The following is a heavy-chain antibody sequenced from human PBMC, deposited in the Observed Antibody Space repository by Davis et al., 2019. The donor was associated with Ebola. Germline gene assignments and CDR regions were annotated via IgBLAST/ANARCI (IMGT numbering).Heavy chain of an antibody. Sequence: AAPVKVSCKASGYTFTSYGISWVRQAPGQGLEWMGWISAYNGNTNYAQKLQGRVTMTTDTSTSTAYMELRSLRSDDTAVYYCARADYYDSMYYYYGMDVWGQGTTVTVSS. CDR2: ISAYNGNT. D-gene: IGHD3-22*01. CDR1: GYTFTSYG. CDR3: ARADYYDSMYYYYGMDV. J-gene: IGHJ6*02. V-gene: IGHV1-18*01.